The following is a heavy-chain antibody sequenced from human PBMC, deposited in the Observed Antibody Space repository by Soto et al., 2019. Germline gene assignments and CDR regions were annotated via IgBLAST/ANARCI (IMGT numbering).Heavy chain of an antibody. CDR1: GFTVSSNY. CDR2: IYSGGST. Sequence: GGSLRLSCAASGFTVSSNYMSWVRQAPGKGLEWVSVIYSGGSTYYADSVKGRFTISRDNSKNTLYLQMNSLRAEDTAVYYCARGKRNSSFDYWGQGTLVTVSS. D-gene: IGHD6-13*01. J-gene: IGHJ4*02. V-gene: IGHV3-53*01. CDR3: ARGKRNSSFDY.